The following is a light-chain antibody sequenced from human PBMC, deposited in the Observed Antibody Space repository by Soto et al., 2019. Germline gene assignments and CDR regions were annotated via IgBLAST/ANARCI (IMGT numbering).Light chain of an antibody. CDR3: MQPLQSWT. J-gene: IGKJ1*01. CDR2: LVS. Sequence: DIVMTQSPLSLPVTPGEPASISCSSSQSLLHSNGYNYLDWYLQKPGHSPQLLIYLVSNRASGVPDRFSGSGSGTDFTLKISRVEAEDVGVYYCMQPLQSWTFGPGTKVDIK. V-gene: IGKV2-28*01. CDR1: QSLLHSNGYNY.